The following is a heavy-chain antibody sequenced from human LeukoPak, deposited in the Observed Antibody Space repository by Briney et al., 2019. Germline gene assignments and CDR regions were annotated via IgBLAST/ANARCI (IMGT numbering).Heavy chain of an antibody. CDR2: TSYDGSNK. D-gene: IGHD1-14*01. J-gene: IGHJ6*02. CDR3: ARMPGANYYYNGMDV. CDR1: GFTFSSYG. Sequence: GGSLRLSCAASGFTFSSYGVHWVRQAPGKGLEWVAVTSYDGSNKYNADSVKGRFTISRDNSKNTLYLQMNSLRAEDTAVYYCARMPGANYYYNGMDVWGQGTTVTVSS. V-gene: IGHV3-30-3*01.